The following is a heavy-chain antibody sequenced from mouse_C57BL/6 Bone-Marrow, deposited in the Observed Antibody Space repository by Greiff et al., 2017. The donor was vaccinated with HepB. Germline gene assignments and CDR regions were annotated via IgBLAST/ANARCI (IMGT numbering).Heavy chain of an antibody. D-gene: IGHD1-1*01. CDR1: GYTFTDYY. Sequence: QVQLKQSGPELVKPGASVKISCKASGYTFTDYYINWVKQRPGQGLEWIGWIYPGSGNTKYNEKFKGKANLTVDTSSSKAYMQLSSLTSEDSAVYFCARGKICYGSSYECFDVWGTGTTVTVSS. J-gene: IGHJ1*03. CDR3: ARGKICYGSSYECFDV. V-gene: IGHV1-84*01. CDR2: IYPGSGNT.